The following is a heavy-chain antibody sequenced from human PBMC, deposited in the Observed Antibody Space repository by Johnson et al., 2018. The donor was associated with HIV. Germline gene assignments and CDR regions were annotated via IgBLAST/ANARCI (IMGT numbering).Heavy chain of an antibody. J-gene: IGHJ3*02. CDR3: ARDRSLDAFDI. CDR1: GFTFDDYG. CDR2: LNWNGGST. Sequence: VQLVESGGGVVRPGGSLRLSCAASGFTFDDYGMSWVRQAPGTGLEWVSGLNWNGGSTGYADSVKGRFTISRDNAKNSMYLQMHILRAEDTALYYFARDRSLDAFDIWGQGTMVTVSS. V-gene: IGHV3-20*04.